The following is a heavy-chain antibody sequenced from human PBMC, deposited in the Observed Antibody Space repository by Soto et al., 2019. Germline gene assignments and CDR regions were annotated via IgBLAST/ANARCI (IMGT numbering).Heavy chain of an antibody. CDR1: GFIFSNYA. V-gene: IGHV3-23*01. D-gene: IGHD3-10*01. J-gene: IGHJ4*02. CDR2: ISGSGVST. CDR3: ANRGHY. Sequence: EVQLLESGGGLVQPGGSLRLSCAASGFIFSNYAMSWVRQAPGKGLKWVAAISGSGVSTYYADSVKGRFTISRDNSKNMLYLQMNSLRAEDTAVYYCANRGHYWGQGTLVTVSS.